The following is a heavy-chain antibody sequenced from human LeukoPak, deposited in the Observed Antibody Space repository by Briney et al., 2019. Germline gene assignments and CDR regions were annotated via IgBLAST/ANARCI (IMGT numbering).Heavy chain of an antibody. D-gene: IGHD6-13*01. CDR2: INHSGST. CDR3: ARGRGARSSRWYNWFDP. CDR1: GGSFSAYY. Sequence: SETLSLTCAVYGGSFSAYYWSWIRQPPGKGLEWIGEINHSGSTNYNPSLKSRVTISIDTSKNPFSLETSSVTAADTAVYYCARGRGARSSRWYNWFDPWGQGTLVTVSS. J-gene: IGHJ5*02. V-gene: IGHV4-34*01.